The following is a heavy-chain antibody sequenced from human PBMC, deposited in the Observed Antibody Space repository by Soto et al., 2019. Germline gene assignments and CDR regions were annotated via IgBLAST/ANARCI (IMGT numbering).Heavy chain of an antibody. CDR1: GDSVSSNSAA. CDR2: TYYRSKWYN. V-gene: IGHV6-1*01. Sequence: PSQTLSLTCAISGDSVSSNSAAWNWIRQSPSRGLEWLGRTYYRSKWYNDYAVSVKSRITINPDTSKHQFSLQLNSVTPEDTAVYYCARDCTNGVCYPSYHYGMDVWGQGTTVTVSS. CDR3: ARDCTNGVCYPSYHYGMDV. J-gene: IGHJ6*02. D-gene: IGHD2-8*01.